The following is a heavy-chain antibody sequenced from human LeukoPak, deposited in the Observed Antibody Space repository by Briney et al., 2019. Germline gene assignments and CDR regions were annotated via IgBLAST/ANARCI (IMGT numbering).Heavy chain of an antibody. Sequence: SETLSLTCTVSGGSISSYYWSWIRQPAGKGLEWIGRIYTSGSTNYNPSLKSRVTMSVDTSKNQFSLKLSSVTAADTAVYYCARDRGIAVAGHDAFDNWGQGTMVTVSS. CDR3: ARDRGIAVAGHDAFDN. V-gene: IGHV4-4*07. J-gene: IGHJ3*02. CDR2: IYTSGST. CDR1: GGSISSYY. D-gene: IGHD6-19*01.